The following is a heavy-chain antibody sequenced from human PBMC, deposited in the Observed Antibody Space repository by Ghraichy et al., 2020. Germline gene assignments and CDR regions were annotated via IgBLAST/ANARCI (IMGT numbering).Heavy chain of an antibody. CDR1: GFTFSSYA. V-gene: IGHV3-23*01. J-gene: IGHJ4*02. Sequence: GGSLRLSCAASGFTFSSYAMSWVRQAPGKGLEWVSAISGSGGSTYYADSVKGRFTISRDNSKNTLYLQMNSLRAEDTAVYYCAKPLTPRSEYDSSGYYSDFDYWGQGTLVTVSS. D-gene: IGHD3-22*01. CDR3: AKPLTPRSEYDSSGYYSDFDY. CDR2: ISGSGGST.